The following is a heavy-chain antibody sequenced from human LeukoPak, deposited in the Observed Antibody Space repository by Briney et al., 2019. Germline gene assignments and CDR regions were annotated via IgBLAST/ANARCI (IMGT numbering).Heavy chain of an antibody. CDR1: GGSISSYY. J-gene: IGHJ4*02. CDR2: IYYSGST. V-gene: IGHV4-59*08. Sequence: SETLSLTCTVSGGSISSYYWSWIRQPPGKGLEWIGYIYYSGSTNYNPSLKGRVTISVDTSKNQFSLKLSSVTAADTAVYYCARQVGYSSGWYDYWGQGTLVTVSS. D-gene: IGHD6-19*01. CDR3: ARQVGYSSGWYDY.